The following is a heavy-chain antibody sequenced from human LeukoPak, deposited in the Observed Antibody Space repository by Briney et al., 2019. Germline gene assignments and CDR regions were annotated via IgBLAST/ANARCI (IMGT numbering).Heavy chain of an antibody. J-gene: IGHJ4*02. V-gene: IGHV4-61*02. CDR1: GGSISSGSYY. D-gene: IGHD3-22*01. CDR2: IYTSGST. Sequence: SQTLSHTCTVSGGSISSGSYYWSWIRQPAGKGLEWIGRIYTSGSTNYNPSLKSRVTISVDTSKNQFSLKLSSVTAADTAVYYCAREYYDSSGCYTGDYWGQGTLVTVSS. CDR3: AREYYDSSGCYTGDY.